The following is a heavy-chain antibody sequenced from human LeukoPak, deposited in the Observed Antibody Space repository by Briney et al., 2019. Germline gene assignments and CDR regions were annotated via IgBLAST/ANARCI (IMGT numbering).Heavy chain of an antibody. Sequence: GGSLSLSCAASGFTFSSYSMNWVRPAPGKGLEWVSHITASGTAMFYADSVKGRFTISRDNAKNSLYLQMNSLRDEDTAVYYCASSGSYRFDYWGQGTLVTVSS. CDR3: ASSGSYRFDY. V-gene: IGHV3-48*02. D-gene: IGHD1-26*01. J-gene: IGHJ4*02. CDR2: ITASGTAM. CDR1: GFTFSSYS.